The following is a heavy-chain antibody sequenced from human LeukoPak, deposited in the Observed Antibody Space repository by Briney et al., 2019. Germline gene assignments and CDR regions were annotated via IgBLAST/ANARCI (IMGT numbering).Heavy chain of an antibody. CDR3: ARVDPYYFDY. CDR2: ISSSGTTI. Sequence: GGSLTVTCAASGFTFSDYYMSWLRQAAWRGGDWVSYISSSGTTISYADSVKGRFTISRDNAKNSLYLQMNSLRAKDTAVYYCARVDPYYFDYWGQGALVTVSS. J-gene: IGHJ4*02. D-gene: IGHD3/OR15-3a*01. CDR1: GFTFSDYY. V-gene: IGHV3-11*01.